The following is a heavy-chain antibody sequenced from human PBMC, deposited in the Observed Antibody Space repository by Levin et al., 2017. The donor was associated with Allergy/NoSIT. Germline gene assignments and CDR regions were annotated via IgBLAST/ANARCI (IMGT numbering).Heavy chain of an antibody. J-gene: IGHJ3*02. CDR3: ARGYCSSSSCYGAAVDI. CDR1: GFIFSSYG. D-gene: IGHD2-2*01. CDR2: IWYDGSNK. Sequence: GGSLRLSCAASGFIFSSYGMHWVRQAPGKGLEWVAVIWYDGSNKNYADSVKGRFTISRDNSKNTLDVQMNSLRAEDTAVYYCARGYCSSSSCYGAAVDIWGQGTMVIVSS. V-gene: IGHV3-33*01.